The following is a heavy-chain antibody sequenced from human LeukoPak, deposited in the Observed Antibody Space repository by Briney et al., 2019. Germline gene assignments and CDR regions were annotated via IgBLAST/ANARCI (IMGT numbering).Heavy chain of an antibody. Sequence: PGGSLRLSCAASGFTFSRYAMSWVRKAPGKGLEWVSAISDSGGSTNYADSVKGRFTISRDNSKNTLYLRMNSLRAEYTAIYYCAKDYRDSSGAYYYIDVWGKGTTVTVSS. V-gene: IGHV3-23*01. CDR2: ISDSGGST. CDR1: GFTFSRYA. D-gene: IGHD3-22*01. CDR3: AKDYRDSSGAYYYIDV. J-gene: IGHJ6*03.